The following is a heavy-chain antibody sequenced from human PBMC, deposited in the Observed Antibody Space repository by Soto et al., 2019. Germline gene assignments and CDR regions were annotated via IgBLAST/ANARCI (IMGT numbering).Heavy chain of an antibody. CDR3: AREGRDYYDSSGYYYAYFDY. Sequence: EVQLVESGGGLVKPGGSLRLSCAASGFTFSSYSMNWVRQAPGKGLEWVSYISSSSSYIYYADSVKGRFTISRDNAKNSLYLQMNSLRAEDTAVYYCAREGRDYYDSSGYYYAYFDYWGQGTLVTVSS. CDR2: ISSSSSYI. J-gene: IGHJ4*02. V-gene: IGHV3-21*01. D-gene: IGHD3-22*01. CDR1: GFTFSSYS.